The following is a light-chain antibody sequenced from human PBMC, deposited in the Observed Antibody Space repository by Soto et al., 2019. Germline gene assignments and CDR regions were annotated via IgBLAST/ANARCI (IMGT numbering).Light chain of an antibody. V-gene: IGKV3-15*01. CDR2: GAS. CDR3: QQYTNWPPNT. J-gene: IGKJ5*01. CDR1: QRVYSN. Sequence: EIVMTQYPDTLSVSPGESATLSCRASQRVYSNLAWYQQRPGQAPRLLIYGASTRATGVPARFSGRGSGTEFTLTISSLQSEDFAVYYCQQYTNWPPNTFGQGTRLEIK.